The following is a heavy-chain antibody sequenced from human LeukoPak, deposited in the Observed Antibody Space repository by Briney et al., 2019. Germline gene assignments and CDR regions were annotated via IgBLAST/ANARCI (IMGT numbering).Heavy chain of an antibody. D-gene: IGHD5-12*01. CDR3: ARQSGYFDY. CDR1: GGSISSYY. V-gene: IGHV4-59*08. CDR2: NYYSGST. J-gene: IGHJ4*02. Sequence: PSETLSLTCTVSGGSISSYYWSWIRQPPGKGLEWIGHNYYSGSTNYNPSLKSRVTISVDTSKNQFSLKLTSVTAADTAVYYCARQSGYFDYWGQGTLVTVSS.